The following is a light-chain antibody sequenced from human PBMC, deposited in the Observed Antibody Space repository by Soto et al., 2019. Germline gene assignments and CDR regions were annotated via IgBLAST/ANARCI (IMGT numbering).Light chain of an antibody. CDR3: SSYTSSSSYV. V-gene: IGLV2-14*01. Sequence: QSVLTQPASVSGSPGQSITISCTGTSSDVGGYNYVSWYQQHPGKAPKVMIYEVSNRPSGVSNRSSGSKSGNTASLTISGLQADDEGDYYCSSYTSSSSYVFGSGTKVTVL. CDR2: EVS. CDR1: SSDVGGYNY. J-gene: IGLJ1*01.